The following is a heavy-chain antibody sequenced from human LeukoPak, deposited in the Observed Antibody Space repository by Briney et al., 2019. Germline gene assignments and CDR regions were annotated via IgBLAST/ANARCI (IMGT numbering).Heavy chain of an antibody. V-gene: IGHV4-34*01. J-gene: IGHJ4*02. D-gene: IGHD2-2*01. Sequence: PSETLSLICAVYGGSFSGYYWSWIRQPPGKGLEWIGEINHSGSTNYNPSLKSRVTISVDTSKNQFSLKLSSVTAADTAVYYCARGKYCSSTSCPRYFDYWGQGTLVTVSS. CDR1: GGSFSGYY. CDR2: INHSGST. CDR3: ARGKYCSSTSCPRYFDY.